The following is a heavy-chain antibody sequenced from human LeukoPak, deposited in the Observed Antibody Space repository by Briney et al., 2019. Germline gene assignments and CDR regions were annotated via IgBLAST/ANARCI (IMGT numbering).Heavy chain of an antibody. V-gene: IGHV3-23*01. CDR2: VTGSGGIT. D-gene: IGHD3-3*01. CDR3: AKTRKGATIFGVIDFDY. Sequence: GGSLRLSCAASGFTFSGYAMTWVRQAPGKGLEWVSAVTGSGGITYYADSVKGRFTISRDKSKNTLYLQMNSLRAEDTAVYYCAKTRKGATIFGVIDFDYWGQGTLVTVSS. CDR1: GFTFSGYA. J-gene: IGHJ4*02.